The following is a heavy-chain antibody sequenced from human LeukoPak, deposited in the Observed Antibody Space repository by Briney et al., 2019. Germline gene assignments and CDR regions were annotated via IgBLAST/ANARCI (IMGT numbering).Heavy chain of an antibody. CDR1: GGTFSSYT. J-gene: IGHJ3*02. D-gene: IGHD2-8*02. CDR2: IIPILGIA. Sequence: EASVKVSCKASGGTFSSYTISWVRQAPGQGLEWMGRIIPILGIANYAQKFQGRVTITADKSTSTAYMVLSSLRSEDTAVYYCARVPWAGGAFDIWGQGAMVTVSS. CDR3: ARVPWAGGAFDI. V-gene: IGHV1-69*02.